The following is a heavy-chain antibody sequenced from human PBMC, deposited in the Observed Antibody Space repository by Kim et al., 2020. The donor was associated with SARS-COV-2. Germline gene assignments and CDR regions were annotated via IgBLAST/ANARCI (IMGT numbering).Heavy chain of an antibody. Sequence: GGSLRLSCAASGFTFSSYGMHWVRQAPGKGLEWVAVIWYDGSNKYYADSVKSRFTISRDNSKNTLYLQMNSLRAEDTAVYYCARESRFGELLSALDYWGQGTLVTVSS. J-gene: IGHJ4*02. CDR1: GFTFSSYG. V-gene: IGHV3-33*01. CDR3: ARESRFGELLSALDY. D-gene: IGHD3-10*01. CDR2: IWYDGSNK.